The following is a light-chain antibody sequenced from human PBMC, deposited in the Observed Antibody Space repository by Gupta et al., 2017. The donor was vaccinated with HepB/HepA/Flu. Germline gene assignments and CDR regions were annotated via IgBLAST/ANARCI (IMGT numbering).Light chain of an antibody. CDR2: KDS. CDR3: QSADSSGTFWV. Sequence: SYALPPPPSVSVSPGPTARSTCTGDALPKKYAYWYQQKPGQAPVLVIYKDSERPSGIPERFSGSSSGTTDTLTISGVQAEDEADYYCQSADSSGTFWVFGGGTKLTVL. J-gene: IGLJ3*02. CDR1: ALPKKY. V-gene: IGLV3-25*03.